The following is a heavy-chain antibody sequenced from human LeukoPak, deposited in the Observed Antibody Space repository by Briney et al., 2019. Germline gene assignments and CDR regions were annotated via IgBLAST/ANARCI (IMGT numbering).Heavy chain of an antibody. CDR3: ARFYGSGSNNWFDP. CDR1: GGSIRSYD. D-gene: IGHD3-10*01. Sequence: SETLSLTCTVSGGSIRSYDWSWIRQPPGKGLEWIGDIYYSGSTNYNPSVKSRVTISVDTSKKQFSLKLSSVTAADTAVYYCARFYGSGSNNWFDPWGQGTLVTVSS. V-gene: IGHV4-59*12. J-gene: IGHJ5*02. CDR2: IYYSGST.